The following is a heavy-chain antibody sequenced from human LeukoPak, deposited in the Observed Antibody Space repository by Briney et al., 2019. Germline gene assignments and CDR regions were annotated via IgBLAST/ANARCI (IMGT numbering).Heavy chain of an antibody. CDR1: GGSISSSIYY. CDR2: VYYSGNT. D-gene: IGHD1-20*01. CDR3: ASHNWNYLAY. Sequence: SETLSLTCSVSGGSISSSIYYWGWIRQPPGKGLEWIGSVYYSGNTYYNPSLKSRVTISVDTSKNHFSLKLSSVTAADTAVYYCASHNWNYLAYWGQGTLVTVSS. V-gene: IGHV4-39*02. J-gene: IGHJ4*02.